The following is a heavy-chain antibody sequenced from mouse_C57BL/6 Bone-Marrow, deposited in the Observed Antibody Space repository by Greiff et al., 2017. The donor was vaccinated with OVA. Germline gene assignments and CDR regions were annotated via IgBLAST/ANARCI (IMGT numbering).Heavy chain of an antibody. Sequence: DVMLVESGGGLVKPGGSLKLSCAASGFTFSSYAMSWVRQTPEKRLEWVATISDGGSYTYYPDNVKGRFTISRDNAKNNLYLQMSHLKSEDTAMYYCARDVFYYYGSKGGYAMDYWGQGTSVTVSS. J-gene: IGHJ4*01. D-gene: IGHD1-1*01. CDR1: GFTFSSYA. CDR3: ARDVFYYYGSKGGYAMDY. V-gene: IGHV5-4*01. CDR2: ISDGGSYT.